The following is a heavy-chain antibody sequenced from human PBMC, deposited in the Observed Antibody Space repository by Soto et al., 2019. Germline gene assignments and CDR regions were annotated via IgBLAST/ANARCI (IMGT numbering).Heavy chain of an antibody. CDR3: ARDVKAVAGLDL. V-gene: IGHV3-33*01. Sequence: QVQLVESGGGVVQPGTSLRLSCEASGFTFSSYGIHWVRQAPGKGLEWVAVIWHDGSYKYYADYVKGRFTISRDNPKNTLYLEMNSLRAEDTAIYYCARDVKAVAGLDLWGQGTLVSVS. CDR2: IWHDGSYK. CDR1: GFTFSSYG. D-gene: IGHD6-19*01. J-gene: IGHJ5*02.